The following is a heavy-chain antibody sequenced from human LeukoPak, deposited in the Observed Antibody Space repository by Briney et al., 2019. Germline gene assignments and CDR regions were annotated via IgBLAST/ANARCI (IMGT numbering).Heavy chain of an antibody. CDR3: ARATRGVGSNFDY. V-gene: IGHV3-48*03. J-gene: IGHJ4*02. CDR1: GFTFSSFE. CDR2: ISSSGATK. Sequence: GGSLRLSCAASGFTFSSFEMNWVRQAPGKGLEWASYISSSGATKYYADSVKGRFTISRDNAKNSLYLQMNSLRAEDTAVYYCARATRGVGSNFDYWGQGTLVTVSS. D-gene: IGHD1-26*01.